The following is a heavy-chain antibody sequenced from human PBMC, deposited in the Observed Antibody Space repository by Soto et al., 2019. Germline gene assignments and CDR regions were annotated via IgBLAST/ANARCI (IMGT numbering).Heavy chain of an antibody. V-gene: IGHV1-18*01. CDR2: ISASNSNA. Sequence: QVQLVQSGAEVRKPGASVTVSCKASGYTFTDYGISWVRQAPGQGLEWMGWISASNSNANYAQKLQGRVSMTTDTSTSTAYMELRSLRSDDTAVYYCARTTNNWFDPWGRGSLVTVSS. CDR3: ARTTNNWFDP. J-gene: IGHJ5*02. D-gene: IGHD2-8*01. CDR1: GYTFTDYG.